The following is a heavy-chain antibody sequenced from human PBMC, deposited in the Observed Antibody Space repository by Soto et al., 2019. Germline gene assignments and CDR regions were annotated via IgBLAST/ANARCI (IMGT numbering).Heavy chain of an antibody. CDR2: IYYSGNN. CDR3: ARTNNKGKWAEWY. CDR1: GDSVNSGTYY. Sequence: QVQLQESGPGLVRPSETLSLTCSVSGDSVNSGTYYWSGIRQPPGKGLEWIGYIYYSGNNNYNPSLKCRVTISVDTSKNQFSLKLNSVTVADTAVYYCARTNNKGKWAEWYWGQGTLVTVSS. D-gene: IGHD3-3*01. J-gene: IGHJ4*02. V-gene: IGHV4-61*01.